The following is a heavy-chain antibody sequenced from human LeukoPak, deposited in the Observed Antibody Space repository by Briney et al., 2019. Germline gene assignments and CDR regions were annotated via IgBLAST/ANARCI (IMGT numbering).Heavy chain of an antibody. Sequence: PGGSLRLSCTASGFTFGDYAMSWFRQAPGKGLEWVGFIRSKAYGGTTEYAASVKGRFTISRDDSKSIAYLQMNSLRAEDTAVYYCARGNVYGDYVDYWGQGTLVTVSS. CDR2: IRSKAYGGTT. D-gene: IGHD4-17*01. CDR1: GFTFGDYA. J-gene: IGHJ4*02. V-gene: IGHV3-49*03. CDR3: ARGNVYGDYVDY.